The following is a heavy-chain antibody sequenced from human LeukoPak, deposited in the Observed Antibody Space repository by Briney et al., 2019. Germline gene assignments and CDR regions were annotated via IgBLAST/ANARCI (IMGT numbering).Heavy chain of an antibody. V-gene: IGHV4-39*07. CDR1: GGSISSSSYY. D-gene: IGHD3-22*01. CDR3: ARSTGDYYDSMENAFDI. J-gene: IGHJ3*02. Sequence: PSETLSLTCTVSGGSISSSSYYWGWIRQPPGKGLEWIGSIYYSGSTYYNPSLKSRVTISVDKSKNQFSLKLSSVTAADTAVYYCARSTGDYYDSMENAFDIWGQGTKVTVSS. CDR2: IYYSGST.